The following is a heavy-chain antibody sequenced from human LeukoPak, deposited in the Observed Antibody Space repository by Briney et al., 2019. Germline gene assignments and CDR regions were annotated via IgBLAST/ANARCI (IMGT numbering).Heavy chain of an antibody. D-gene: IGHD6-19*01. J-gene: IGHJ4*02. V-gene: IGHV3-23*01. CDR1: GFTFSSYA. CDR3: AKAVSAGTDY. CDR2: ISGSGGST. Sequence: GGSLRLSCAASGFTFSSYAMSWVRQAPGKGLEWVSAISGSGGSTYYADSVKGRFTISRDNSKNTLFLQINSLRADDTAVYYCAKAVSAGTDYWGQGTLVAVSS.